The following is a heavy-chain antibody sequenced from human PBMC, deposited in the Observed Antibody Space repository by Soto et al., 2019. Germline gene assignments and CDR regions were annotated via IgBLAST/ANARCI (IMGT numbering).Heavy chain of an antibody. CDR3: ARYIPGVRYYGMDV. J-gene: IGHJ6*02. Sequence: GGSLRICCAASGFTFCSYAMKWVRQAPGKGLEWVSLIGESGTPTYYADSVKGRFTISRDNSGNTLFLEMYSLRAEDTAVYYCARYIPGVRYYGMDVWGQGTTVTVSS. CDR1: GFTFCSYA. D-gene: IGHD2-2*01. CDR2: IGESGTPT. V-gene: IGHV3-23*01.